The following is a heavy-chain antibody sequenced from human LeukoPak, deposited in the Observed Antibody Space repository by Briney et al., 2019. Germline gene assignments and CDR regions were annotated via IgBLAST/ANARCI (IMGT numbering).Heavy chain of an antibody. D-gene: IGHD3-3*01. J-gene: IGHJ6*02. Sequence: SETLSLTCTVSGGSISSYHWGWIRQPPGKGLEWIGCIYYSGSTYYNPSLKSRVTISVDTSKNQFSLKLSSVTAADTAVYYCASIPMLEWLTNYYYYGMDVWGQGTTVTDSS. CDR2: IYYSGST. CDR3: ASIPMLEWLTNYYYYGMDV. V-gene: IGHV4-39*01. CDR1: GGSISSYH.